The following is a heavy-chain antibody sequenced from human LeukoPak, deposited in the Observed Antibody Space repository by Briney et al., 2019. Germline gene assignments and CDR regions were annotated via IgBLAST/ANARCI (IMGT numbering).Heavy chain of an antibody. D-gene: IGHD4-11*01. CDR2: IRNDGTTK. V-gene: IGHV3-30*02. CDR1: GFTFSSCG. CDR3: AGGTVTTFDY. Sequence: GRSLRLSCAASGFTFSSCGMHWVRQAPGKGLEWVTFIRNDGTTKYYADSVKGRFTISRDNSKNTLYLQMNILRAEDTAVYYCAGGTVTTFDYWGQGTLVTVSS. J-gene: IGHJ4*02.